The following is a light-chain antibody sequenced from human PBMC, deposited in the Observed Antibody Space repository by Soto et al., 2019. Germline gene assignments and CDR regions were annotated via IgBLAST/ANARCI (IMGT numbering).Light chain of an antibody. J-gene: IGKJ4*01. CDR3: MQSTQFPLT. Sequence: EIGMTQNPLSSAVTLGQPAAISCRSSQSLVHSDGNTYLTWLHVGLGRSPIPLIYHVSDRFSGFPDRFTGSGAETHFTLRISRVEAEDVGTYYCMQSTQFPLTFGGGTKVEI. V-gene: IGKV2-24*01. CDR2: HVS. CDR1: QSLVHSDGNTY.